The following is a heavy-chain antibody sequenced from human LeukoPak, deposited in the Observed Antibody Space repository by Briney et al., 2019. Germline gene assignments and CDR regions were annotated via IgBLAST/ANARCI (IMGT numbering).Heavy chain of an antibody. J-gene: IGHJ4*02. V-gene: IGHV1-46*01. Sequence: GASVKVSCKASGYTFTGFYIHWVRQAPGQGLEWMAKLIPSRGTPSYAQKFQGRVTVTSDTSTSTVHMELSGLRSEDTAVYYCARDQEGFDYWGQGTLVTVSS. CDR2: LIPSRGTP. CDR3: ARDQEGFDY. CDR1: GYTFTGFY.